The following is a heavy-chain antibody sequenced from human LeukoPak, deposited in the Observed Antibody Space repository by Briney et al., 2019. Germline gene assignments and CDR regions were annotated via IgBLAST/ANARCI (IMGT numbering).Heavy chain of an antibody. J-gene: IGHJ4*02. CDR3: VSRRCTATACFAASFNCFDY. CDR1: GFTFSNAW. V-gene: IGHV3-15*01. CDR2: IKSKTDGGTT. D-gene: IGHD2-8*02. Sequence: PGGSLRLSCAASGFTFSNAWMSWVRQAPGKGLEWVGRIKSKTDGGTTDYAAPVKGRFTISRDDSKNTLYLQMNSLRDEDTAVYHCVSRRCTATACFAASFNCFDYWGQGTLVTVSS.